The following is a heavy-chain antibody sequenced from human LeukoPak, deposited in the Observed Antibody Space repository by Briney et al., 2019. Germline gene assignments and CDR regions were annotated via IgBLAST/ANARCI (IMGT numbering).Heavy chain of an antibody. CDR3: ARDMSFAVSVVSPDS. CDR1: GYSFTSYG. J-gene: IGHJ5*01. CDR2: ISETCGNT. Sequence: ASVKVSCKTSGYSFTSYGISWVRQAPGQGLEWMGWISETCGNTKYTQRPQGRVNMTTDTSTRSAYMELRSLRSDVTAIYYCARDMSFAVSVVSPDSWGQGTLVTVSS. D-gene: IGHD2-15*01. V-gene: IGHV1-18*01.